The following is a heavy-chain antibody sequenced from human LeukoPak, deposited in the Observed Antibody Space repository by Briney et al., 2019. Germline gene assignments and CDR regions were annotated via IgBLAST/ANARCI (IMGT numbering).Heavy chain of an antibody. Sequence: GESLKISCKGSGYSFSNYWIGWVRQMPGKGLEWMGIINPADSATRYSPSFRGQVTISADKSISTAYLQWSSLKASDTAMYYCARPTYVSGSPSWFDPWGQGTLVSVSS. V-gene: IGHV5-51*01. CDR2: INPADSAT. CDR3: ARPTYVSGSPSWFDP. CDR1: GYSFSNYW. J-gene: IGHJ5*02. D-gene: IGHD3-10*01.